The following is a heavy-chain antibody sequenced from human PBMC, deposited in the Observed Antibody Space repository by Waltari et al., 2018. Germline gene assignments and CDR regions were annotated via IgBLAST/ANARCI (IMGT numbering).Heavy chain of an antibody. CDR3: AREYPNVLRFLEWSTEGGFDP. Sequence: QVQLQESGPGLVKPSQTLSLTCTVSGGSISSGDYYWSWIRQPPGKGLEWIGYIYYSGSTYYNPSLKSRVTISVDTSKNQFSLKLSSVTAADTAVYYCAREYPNVLRFLEWSTEGGFDPWGQGTLVTVSS. J-gene: IGHJ5*02. V-gene: IGHV4-30-4*08. D-gene: IGHD3-3*01. CDR1: GGSISSGDYY. CDR2: IYYSGST.